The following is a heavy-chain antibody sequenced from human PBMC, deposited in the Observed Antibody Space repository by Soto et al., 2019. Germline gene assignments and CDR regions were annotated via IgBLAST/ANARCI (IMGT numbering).Heavy chain of an antibody. D-gene: IGHD3-22*01. V-gene: IGHV3-33*01. J-gene: IGHJ4*02. CDR1: GFTFSSYG. CDR3: ARTAYYYASSGYYFDC. Sequence: QVQLVESRGGVVQPGRSLRLSCAASGFTFSSYGMHWVRQAPGKGLEWVAVIWYDGRNTYYADSVKGRFTISRDNSKNTLYLHINSRRAEDMAVYYCARTAYYYASSGYYFDCWGQGTLVTVYS. CDR2: IWYDGRNT.